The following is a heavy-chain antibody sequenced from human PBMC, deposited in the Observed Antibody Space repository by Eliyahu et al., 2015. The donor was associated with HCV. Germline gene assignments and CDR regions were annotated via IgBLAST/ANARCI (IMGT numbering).Heavy chain of an antibody. V-gene: IGHV4-4*07. J-gene: IGHJ5*02. CDR1: GASFSKYY. Sequence: QVQLQESGPGLVKPSETLSXTXTVSGASFSKYYXXWIRQPAGKGREWIGHIYASGSTNYNPSLKSRVTMSVDASNNQFSLKLSSVTAADTAVYYCAGGYGSGLAWGQGTLVTVSS. CDR2: IYASGST. CDR3: AGGYGSGLA. D-gene: IGHD3-10*01.